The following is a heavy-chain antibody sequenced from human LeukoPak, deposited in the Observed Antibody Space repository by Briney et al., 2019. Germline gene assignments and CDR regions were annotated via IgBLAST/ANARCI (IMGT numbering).Heavy chain of an antibody. J-gene: IGHJ5*02. D-gene: IGHD1-26*01. CDR1: GFTFSSYA. CDR2: ISGSGDKT. CDR3: AKRGSQTGATDWFDR. Sequence: GGSLRLSCAASGFTFSSYAMCWVRHAPGKGLEWVSYISGSGDKTYNADSVKGRFTISRDNSKNTLYLQMNSLRAEDTAVYYCAKRGSQTGATDWFDRWGQGTLVTVSS. V-gene: IGHV3-23*01.